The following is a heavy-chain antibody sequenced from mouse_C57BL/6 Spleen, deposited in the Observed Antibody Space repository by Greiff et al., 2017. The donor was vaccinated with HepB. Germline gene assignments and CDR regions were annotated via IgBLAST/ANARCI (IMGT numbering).Heavy chain of an antibody. Sequence: QVQLQQSGAELLKPGASVKLSSKATGYTFPGYWIEWVKQRPGHGLEWIGEILPGSGSTTYNEKFKGKATFTADTSSNTAYMQLSSLTTEDSAIYYCARRRGPYYDYDGFAYWGQGTLVTVSA. CDR2: ILPGSGST. D-gene: IGHD2-4*01. CDR1: GYTFPGYW. CDR3: ARRRGPYYDYDGFAY. J-gene: IGHJ3*01. V-gene: IGHV1-9*01.